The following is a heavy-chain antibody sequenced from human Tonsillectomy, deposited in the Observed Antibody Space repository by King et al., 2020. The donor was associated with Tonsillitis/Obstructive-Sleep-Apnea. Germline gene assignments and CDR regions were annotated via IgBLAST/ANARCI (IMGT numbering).Heavy chain of an antibody. CDR2: ISSSGGST. Sequence: VQLVESGGGLVQPGGSLRLSCAASGFTFSSYAMSWVRQAPGKGLEWVSAISSSGGSTYYADSVKGRFTISRDNSKHTLYLQMNSLRAEDTAVYYCAKWGLLGEYQYYYYMDVWGKGTTVTVSS. V-gene: IGHV3-23*04. J-gene: IGHJ6*03. D-gene: IGHD1-26*01. CDR3: AKWGLLGEYQYYYYMDV. CDR1: GFTFSSYA.